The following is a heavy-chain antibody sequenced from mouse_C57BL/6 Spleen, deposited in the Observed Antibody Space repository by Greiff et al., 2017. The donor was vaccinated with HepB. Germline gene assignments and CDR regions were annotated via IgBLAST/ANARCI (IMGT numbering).Heavy chain of an antibody. V-gene: IGHV1-76*01. J-gene: IGHJ4*01. CDR1: GYTFTDYY. D-gene: IGHD2-1*01. CDR3: ARGGNYLFYAMDY. Sequence: QVQLQQSGAELVRPGASVKLSCKASGYTFTDYYINWVKQRPGQGLEWIARIYPGSGNTYYNEKFKGKATLTAEKSSSTAYMQLSSLTSEDSAVYFCARGGNYLFYAMDYWGQGTSVTVSS. CDR2: IYPGSGNT.